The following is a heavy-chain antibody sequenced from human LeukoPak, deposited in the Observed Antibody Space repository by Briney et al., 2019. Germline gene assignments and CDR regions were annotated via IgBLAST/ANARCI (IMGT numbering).Heavy chain of an antibody. CDR3: ASHYSGSSWLAEYFQH. Sequence: SETLSLTCTVSGGSISGYYWSWIRQPPGKGLEWIGYIYYSGSTNYNPSLKSRVTISVDTSKNQFSLKLSSVTAADTAVYYCASHYSGSSWLAEYFQHWGQGTLVTVSS. J-gene: IGHJ1*01. V-gene: IGHV4-59*08. D-gene: IGHD1-26*01. CDR1: GGSISGYY. CDR2: IYYSGST.